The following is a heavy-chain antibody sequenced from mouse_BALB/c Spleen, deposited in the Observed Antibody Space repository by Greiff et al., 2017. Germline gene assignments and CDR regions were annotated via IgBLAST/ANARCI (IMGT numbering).Heavy chain of an antibody. Sequence: VNVVESGPGLVAPSQSLSITCTVSGFSLTGYGVNWVRQPPGKGLEWLGMIWGDGSTDYNSALKSRLSISKDNSKSQVFLKMNSRQTDDTARYYCARDLIYDGYHYYAMDYWGQGTSVTVSS. J-gene: IGHJ4*01. CDR3: ARDLIYDGYHYYAMDY. CDR2: IWGDGST. D-gene: IGHD2-3*01. V-gene: IGHV2-6-7*01. CDR1: GFSLTGYG.